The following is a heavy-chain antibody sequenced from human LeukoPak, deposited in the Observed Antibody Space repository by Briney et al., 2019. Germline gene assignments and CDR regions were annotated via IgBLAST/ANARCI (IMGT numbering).Heavy chain of an antibody. D-gene: IGHD3-10*01. CDR1: GGSISTSSSY. V-gene: IGHV4-39*01. Sequence: PSETLSLTCTVFGGSISTSSSYWGWIRQPPGKGLEWIGSIYYSGSTYYNPSPKSRVTISVDTSRNQFSLKLSSVSAADTAAYYCARGLGYGSGSYYLGFDMWGQGTMVTVSS. J-gene: IGHJ3*02. CDR3: ARGLGYGSGSYYLGFDM. CDR2: IYYSGST.